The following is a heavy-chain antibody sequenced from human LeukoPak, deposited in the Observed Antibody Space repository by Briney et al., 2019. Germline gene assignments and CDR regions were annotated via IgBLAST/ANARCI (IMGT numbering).Heavy chain of an antibody. Sequence: SETLSLACTVSGGSMTSYYWSWSRQPPGKGLEWIGYIYNSGSTNYNPSLKSRVTISVDTSKKQFSLKLSSVTAADTAVYYCARITDGRDGYNYYYGMDVWGQGTTVTVSS. V-gene: IGHV4-59*01. J-gene: IGHJ6*02. CDR1: GGSMTSYY. CDR2: IYNSGST. CDR3: ARITDGRDGYNYYYGMDV. D-gene: IGHD5-24*01.